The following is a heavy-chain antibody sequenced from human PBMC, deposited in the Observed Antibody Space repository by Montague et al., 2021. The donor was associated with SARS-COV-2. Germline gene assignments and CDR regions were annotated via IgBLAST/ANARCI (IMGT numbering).Heavy chain of an antibody. J-gene: IGHJ3*02. CDR3: ARVRHSYGYLSASDI. CDR1: GFTFSDYY. D-gene: IGHD5-18*01. CDR2: ISSSGSTI. Sequence: SLILSCAASGFTFSDYYMSWIRQAPGKGLEWVSYISSSGSTIYYXDSVKGRFTISRDNAKNSLYLQMNSLRAEDTAVYYCARVRHSYGYLSASDIWGQGTMVTVSS. V-gene: IGHV3-11*01.